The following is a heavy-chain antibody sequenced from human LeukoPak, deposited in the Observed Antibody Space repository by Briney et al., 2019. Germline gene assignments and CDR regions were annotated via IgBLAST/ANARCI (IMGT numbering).Heavy chain of an antibody. Sequence: GASVKVSCKVSGYTLIELSMHWVRQAPGQGLEWMGIINPSGSYTSYAQKFQGRVTMTRDTSTSTVYMELSSLRSEDTAVYYCARDNSGGSTWWFDPWGQGTLVTVSS. CDR2: INPSGSYT. CDR3: ARDNSGGSTWWFDP. D-gene: IGHD2-15*01. J-gene: IGHJ5*02. V-gene: IGHV1-46*01. CDR1: GYTLIELS.